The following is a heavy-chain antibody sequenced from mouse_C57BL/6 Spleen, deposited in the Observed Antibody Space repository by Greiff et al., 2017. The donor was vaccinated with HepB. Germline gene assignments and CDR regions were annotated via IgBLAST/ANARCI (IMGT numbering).Heavy chain of an antibody. Sequence: EVHLVESGGGLVKPGGSLKLSCAASGFTFSDYGMHWVRQAPEKGLEWVAYISSGSSTIYYADTVKGRFTSSRDNAKNTLFLQMTSLRSEDTAMYYCASDYGWFAYWGQGTLVTVSA. J-gene: IGHJ3*01. CDR1: GFTFSDYG. CDR2: ISSGSSTI. CDR3: ASDYGWFAY. D-gene: IGHD2-4*01. V-gene: IGHV5-17*01.